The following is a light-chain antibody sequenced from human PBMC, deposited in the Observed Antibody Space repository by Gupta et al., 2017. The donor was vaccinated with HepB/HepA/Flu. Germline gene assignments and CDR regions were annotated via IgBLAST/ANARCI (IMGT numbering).Light chain of an antibody. CDR1: QNINNY. CDR3: QQRNYGHPKNT. J-gene: IGKJ4*01. V-gene: IGKV3-11*01. CDR2: DAS. Sequence: EVVLTQSPATLSLSPGERATLSCRARQNINNYIAWYEQKPGHAPGLLIYDASNRATGVTDRCSGSGDGTDVTVTISSREPEDFEVYYCQQRNYGHPKNTFGRGTKVEIK.